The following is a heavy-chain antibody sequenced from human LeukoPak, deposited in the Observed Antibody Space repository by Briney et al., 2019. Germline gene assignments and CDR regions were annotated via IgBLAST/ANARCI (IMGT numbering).Heavy chain of an antibody. Sequence: KPSETLSLTCTVSGGSISSSSYYWGWIRQPPGKGLGWIGSIYYSGSTYYNPSLKGRVTISVDTSKNQFSLKLSSVTAADTAVYYCARLPDYYGSGSSMNWGQGTLVTVSS. CDR1: GGSISSSSYY. D-gene: IGHD3-10*01. V-gene: IGHV4-39*01. J-gene: IGHJ4*02. CDR3: ARLPDYYGSGSSMN. CDR2: IYYSGST.